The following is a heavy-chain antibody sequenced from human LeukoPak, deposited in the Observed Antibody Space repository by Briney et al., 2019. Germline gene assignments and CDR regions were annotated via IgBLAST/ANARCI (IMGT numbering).Heavy chain of an antibody. Sequence: GGSLRLSCAASGFTFSSSDMHWVRQAPGKGLEWVAFIRYDGNNKYYADSVKGRFTISRDNSKNTLYLQMNSLRAEDTAVYYCAKDRRIAVAGTDLDYWGQGTLVTVSS. J-gene: IGHJ4*02. CDR1: GFTFSSSD. V-gene: IGHV3-30*02. D-gene: IGHD6-19*01. CDR3: AKDRRIAVAGTDLDY. CDR2: IRYDGNNK.